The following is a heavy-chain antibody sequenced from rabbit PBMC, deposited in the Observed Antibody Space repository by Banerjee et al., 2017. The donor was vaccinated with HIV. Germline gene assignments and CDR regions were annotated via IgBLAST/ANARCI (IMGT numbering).Heavy chain of an antibody. CDR2: IATGDGIT. V-gene: IGHV1S45*01. CDR1: GFSLSNNYW. Sequence: EESGGDLVKPEGSLTLTCKASGFSLSNNYWICWVRQAPGKGLEWIACIATGDGITYYASWVNGRFTISKTSSTTVTLQMTSLTAADTATYFCAREGAYYFNLWGPGTLVTVS. CDR3: AREGAYYFNL. J-gene: IGHJ4*01.